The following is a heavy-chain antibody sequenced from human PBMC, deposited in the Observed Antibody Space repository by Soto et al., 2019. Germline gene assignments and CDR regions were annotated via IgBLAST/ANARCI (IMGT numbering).Heavy chain of an antibody. D-gene: IGHD6-19*01. CDR1: GFTFSDYY. CDR3: ARYPVGIAVGNAFDI. J-gene: IGHJ3*02. Sequence: GGSLILSCAASGFTFSDYYMSWIRQAPGKGLEWVSYISSSGSTIYYADSVKGRFTTSRDNAKNSLYLQMNSLRAEDTAVYYCARYPVGIAVGNAFDICGQGTMVTGSS. CDR2: ISSSGSTI. V-gene: IGHV3-11*01.